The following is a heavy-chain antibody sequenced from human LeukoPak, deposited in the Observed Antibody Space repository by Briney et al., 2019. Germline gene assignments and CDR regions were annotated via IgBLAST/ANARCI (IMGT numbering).Heavy chain of an antibody. CDR2: INPNSGGT. Sequence: ASVKVSCKASGYTFTGYYMHWVRQAPGQGLEWMGWINPNSGGTNYAQKFQGRVTMTRNTSISTAYMELSSLRSEDTAVYYCARLAGANYDILTGTRGYFDLWGRGTLVTVSS. CDR1: GYTFTGYY. D-gene: IGHD3-9*01. V-gene: IGHV1-2*02. J-gene: IGHJ2*01. CDR3: ARLAGANYDILTGTRGYFDL.